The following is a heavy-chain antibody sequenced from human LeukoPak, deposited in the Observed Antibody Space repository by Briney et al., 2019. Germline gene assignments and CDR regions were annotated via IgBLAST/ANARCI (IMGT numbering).Heavy chain of an antibody. V-gene: IGHV4-34*01. CDR2: INHSGST. CDR1: GGSFSGYY. D-gene: IGHD3-22*01. Sequence: SETLSLTCAVYGGSFSGYYWSWIRQPPGKGLEWIGEINHSGSTNYNPSLKSRGTISVDTSKNQFSLKLSSVTAADTAVYYCARATYYYDSSGFPRQDAFDIWGQGTMVTVSS. J-gene: IGHJ3*02. CDR3: ARATYYYDSSGFPRQDAFDI.